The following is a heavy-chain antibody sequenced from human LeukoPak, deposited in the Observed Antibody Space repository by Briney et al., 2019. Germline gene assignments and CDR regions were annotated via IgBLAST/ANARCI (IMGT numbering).Heavy chain of an antibody. D-gene: IGHD6-19*01. Sequence: ASVKVSCKASGYTFTSYAMHWVRQAPAQRHEWMGWINAGNGNTTYSQKFQGRVTITKDTSASTAYMELSSLRCEDMAVYYCATPGEYSSGWGCDYWGEGTLVTVSS. CDR3: ATPGEYSSGWGCDY. CDR1: GYTFTSYA. CDR2: INAGNGNT. J-gene: IGHJ4*02. V-gene: IGHV1-3*01.